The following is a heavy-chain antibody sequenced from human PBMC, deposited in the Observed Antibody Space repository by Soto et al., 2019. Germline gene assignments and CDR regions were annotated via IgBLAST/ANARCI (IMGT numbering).Heavy chain of an antibody. V-gene: IGHV3-23*01. CDR3: AKSLHYDFWSGYPDFDY. CDR2: ISGSGGST. D-gene: IGHD3-3*01. J-gene: IGHJ4*02. Sequence: PGGSLRLSCSASGFTFCSYAISWVRQAPGKGLEWVSAISGSGGSTYYADSVKGRFTISRDNSKNTLYLQMNSLRAEDTAVYYCAKSLHYDFWSGYPDFDYWGQGTLVTVSS. CDR1: GFTFCSYA.